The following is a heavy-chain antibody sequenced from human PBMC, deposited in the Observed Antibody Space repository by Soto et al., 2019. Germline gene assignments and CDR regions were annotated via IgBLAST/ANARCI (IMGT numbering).Heavy chain of an antibody. CDR2: ISAYNGNT. J-gene: IGHJ4*02. V-gene: IGHV1-18*01. Sequence: ASVKVSCKASGYTFTSYGISWVRQAPGQGLEWMGWISAYNGNTNYAQKLQGRVTMTTDTSTSTAYMELRSLRSDDTAVYYCARDHVIRQWLAPGYWGQGTLVTVSS. CDR3: ARDHVIRQWLAPGY. D-gene: IGHD6-19*01. CDR1: GYTFTSYG.